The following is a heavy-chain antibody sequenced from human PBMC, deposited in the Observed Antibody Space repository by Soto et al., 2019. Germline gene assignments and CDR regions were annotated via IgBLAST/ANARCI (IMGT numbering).Heavy chain of an antibody. CDR2: INAGNGNT. CDR3: ARSIVVVTALDY. D-gene: IGHD2-21*02. CDR1: GYTFTSYA. V-gene: IGHV1-3*01. Sequence: VSVKVSCKASGYTFTSYAMHWVRQAPGQRLEWMGWINAGNGNTKYSQKFQVRVTITRDTSASTAYMELSSLRSEDTAVYYCARSIVVVTALDYWGQGNLVTVSS. J-gene: IGHJ4*02.